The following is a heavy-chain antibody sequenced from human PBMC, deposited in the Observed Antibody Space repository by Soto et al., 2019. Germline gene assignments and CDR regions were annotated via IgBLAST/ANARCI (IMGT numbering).Heavy chain of an antibody. CDR1: GFTFSSYA. CDR3: ARMYSRSPTALDY. J-gene: IGHJ4*02. D-gene: IGHD6-6*01. V-gene: IGHV3-30-3*01. CDR2: ISYDGSNK. Sequence: QVQLVESGGGVVQPGRSLRLSCAASGFTFSSYAMHWVRQAPGKGLEWVAVISYDGSNKYYADSVKGRFTISRDNSKNQLYLQMNSLRAEDTAVYYCARMYSRSPTALDYWGQGTLVTVSS.